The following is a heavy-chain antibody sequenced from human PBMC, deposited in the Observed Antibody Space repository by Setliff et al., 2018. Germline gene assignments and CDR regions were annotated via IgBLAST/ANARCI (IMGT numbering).Heavy chain of an antibody. CDR1: GGSFSGYY. V-gene: IGHV4-34*01. J-gene: IGHJ4*02. CDR3: ARVPNFWSGYLDY. Sequence: PSETLSLTCAVYGGSFSGYYWSWIRQPPGKGLEWIGEINHSGSTNYNLSLKSRVTISVDTSKNQFSLKLSSVTAADTAVYYCARVPNFWSGYLDYWGQGTLVTVSS. CDR2: INHSGST. D-gene: IGHD3-3*01.